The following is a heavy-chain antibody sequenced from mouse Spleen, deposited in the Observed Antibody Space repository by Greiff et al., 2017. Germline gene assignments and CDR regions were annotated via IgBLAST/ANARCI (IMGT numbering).Heavy chain of an antibody. CDR1: GFSLTSYG. D-gene: IGHD1-1*01. Sequence: QVQLQQSGPGLVQPSQSLSITCTVSGFSLTSYGVHWVRQSPGKGLEWLGVIWRGGSTDYNAAFMSRLSIAKDNSKSQVFFKMNSLQADDTAIYYCAKNWDLLLRSYYAMDYWGQGTSVTVSS. V-gene: IGHV2-5*01. CDR3: AKNWDLLLRSYYAMDY. J-gene: IGHJ4*01. CDR2: IWRGGST.